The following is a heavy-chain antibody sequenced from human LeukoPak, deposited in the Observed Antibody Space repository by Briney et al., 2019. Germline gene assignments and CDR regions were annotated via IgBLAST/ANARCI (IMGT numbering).Heavy chain of an antibody. V-gene: IGHV1-58*01. CDR3: ARNYGDYRSPADY. D-gene: IGHD4-17*01. CDR1: GFTFTSSA. J-gene: IGHJ4*02. Sequence: GASVKVPCKASGFTFTSSAVQWVRQARGQRLEWIGWIVVGSGNTNYAQKFQERVTITRDMSTSTAYMELSSLRSEDTAVYYCARNYGDYRSPADYWGQGTLVTVSS. CDR2: IVVGSGNT.